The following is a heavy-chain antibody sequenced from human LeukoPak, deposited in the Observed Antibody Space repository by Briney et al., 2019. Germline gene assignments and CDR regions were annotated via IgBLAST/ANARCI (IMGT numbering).Heavy chain of an antibody. J-gene: IGHJ6*03. CDR1: GFTFSSYS. Sequence: PGGSLRFSCAASGFTFSSYSMNWVRQAPGKGLEWVSSISGSSSYIYYADSVKGRFTISRDNAKNSLYVQMNSLRAEDTAVYYCAKQGRDWLRDYYYYMDVWGKGTTVTISS. CDR3: AKQGRDWLRDYYYYMDV. CDR2: ISGSSSYI. V-gene: IGHV3-21*04. D-gene: IGHD3-9*01.